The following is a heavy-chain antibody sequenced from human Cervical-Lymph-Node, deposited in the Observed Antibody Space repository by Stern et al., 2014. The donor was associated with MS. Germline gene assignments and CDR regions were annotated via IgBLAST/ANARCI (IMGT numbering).Heavy chain of an antibody. V-gene: IGHV1-18*01. D-gene: IGHD2-15*01. CDR3: ARGLLGSENAFDI. CDR1: GYTFTTYG. J-gene: IGHJ3*02. CDR2: IGAYNGST. Sequence: VQLVESGAEVKKPGASVKVSCKASGYTFTTYGISWVRQAPGQGLEWMGVIGAYNGSTNYAQKLQCRVAVTTDTSTSTAYMDLRSLRADDTAVYYCARGLLGSENAFDIWGQGTMVTVSS.